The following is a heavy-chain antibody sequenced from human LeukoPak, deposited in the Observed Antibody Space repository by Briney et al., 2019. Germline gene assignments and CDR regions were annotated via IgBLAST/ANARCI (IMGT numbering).Heavy chain of an antibody. Sequence: SETLSLTCTVSGGSISSYYWSWIRQPPGKGLEWIGYVYYSGSTNYSPSLKSRVTISVDTSKNQFSLKLSSVTAADTAVYYCARSITSSWYGDFQHWGQGTLVTVSS. V-gene: IGHV4-59*01. CDR3: ARSITSSWYGDFQH. D-gene: IGHD6-13*01. J-gene: IGHJ1*01. CDR2: VYYSGST. CDR1: GGSISSYY.